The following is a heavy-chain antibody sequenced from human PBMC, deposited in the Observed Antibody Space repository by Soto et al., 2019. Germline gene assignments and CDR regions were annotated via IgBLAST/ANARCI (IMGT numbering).Heavy chain of an antibody. D-gene: IGHD3-10*01. CDR1: GYTFTNYD. CDR3: ARMASSGSLNWFDP. CDR2: MNPGSGNT. V-gene: IGHV1-8*01. Sequence: ASVKVSCKASGYTFTNYDINWVRQATGQGLEWMGWMNPGSGNTGYAHKFQGRVTMTRNISIGTAYMELSRLGSDDTAIYYCARMASSGSLNWFDPWGQGTLVTLSS. J-gene: IGHJ5*02.